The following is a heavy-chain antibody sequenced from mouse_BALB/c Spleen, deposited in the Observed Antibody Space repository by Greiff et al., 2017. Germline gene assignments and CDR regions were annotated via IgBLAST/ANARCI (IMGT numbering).Heavy chain of an antibody. CDR3: ASDDGYDSFAY. CDR2: ISSGGST. CDR1: GFTFSSYA. V-gene: IGHV5-6-5*01. J-gene: IGHJ3*01. D-gene: IGHD2-2*01. Sequence: EVKLMESGGGLVKPGGSLKLSCAASGFTFSSYAMSWVRQTPEKRLEWVASISSGGSTYYPDSVKGRFTISRDNARNILYLQMSSLRSEDTAMYYCASDDGYDSFAYWGQGTLVTVSA.